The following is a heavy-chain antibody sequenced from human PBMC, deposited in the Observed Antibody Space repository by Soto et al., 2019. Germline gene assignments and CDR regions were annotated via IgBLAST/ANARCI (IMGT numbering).Heavy chain of an antibody. CDR1: GAAFNTIT. V-gene: IGHV1-69*01. Sequence: QVQLVQSGAEVKKPGSSVKVSCKASGAAFNTITINWVRQAPGQGLEWMGGFVPVFGSATYAQKFQGRVAITADASTSTFYMELSRLNSEDTALYYCVREDDTTGSYSWFYPWGQGTLVTVSS. CDR3: VREDDTTGSYSWFYP. J-gene: IGHJ5*02. D-gene: IGHD3-9*01. CDR2: FVPVFGSA.